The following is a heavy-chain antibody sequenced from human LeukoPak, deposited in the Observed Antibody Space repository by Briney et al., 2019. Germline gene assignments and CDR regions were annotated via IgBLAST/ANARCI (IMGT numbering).Heavy chain of an antibody. D-gene: IGHD6-13*01. CDR2: IRYDGSNK. CDR3: ARGLAAAGSFDY. Sequence: GGSLRLSCAASGFTFSSYSMHWVRQAPGKGLEWVAFIRYDGSNKYYADSVKGRFTISRDNSKNTLYLQMNSLRAEDTAVYYCARGLAAAGSFDYWGQGTLVTVSS. J-gene: IGHJ4*02. CDR1: GFTFSSYS. V-gene: IGHV3-30*02.